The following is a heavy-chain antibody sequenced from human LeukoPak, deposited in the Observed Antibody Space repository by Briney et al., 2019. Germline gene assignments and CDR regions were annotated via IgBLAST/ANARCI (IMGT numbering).Heavy chain of an antibody. V-gene: IGHV3-23*01. CDR2: LSGIGGST. D-gene: IGHD4-23*01. CDR1: GFTFNTYA. CDR3: ARGARKGDDYGGFFDY. J-gene: IGHJ4*02. Sequence: GGSLRLSCAASGFTFNTYAMSWVRQAPGKGLEWVSGLSGIGGSTYYADSVKGRFTISRDKSKNTLYLQMNSLKPEDTAVYYCARGARKGDDYGGFFDYWGQGTLVTVSS.